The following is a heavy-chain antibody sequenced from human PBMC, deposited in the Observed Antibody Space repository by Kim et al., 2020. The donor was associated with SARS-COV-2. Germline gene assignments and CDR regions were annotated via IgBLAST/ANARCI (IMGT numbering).Heavy chain of an antibody. CDR1: GFTFSNYW. CDR2: INSDGRTT. J-gene: IGHJ4*02. D-gene: IGHD3-10*01. CDR3: ARRGDFADY. V-gene: IGHV3-74*01. Sequence: GGSLRLSCAASGFTFSNYWMHWVRQAPGKGLLWVSRINSDGRTTNYADSVKGQFTISRDNAKNTLYLQMNSLRPEDTAEYYCARRGDFADYWGQRTLVTV.